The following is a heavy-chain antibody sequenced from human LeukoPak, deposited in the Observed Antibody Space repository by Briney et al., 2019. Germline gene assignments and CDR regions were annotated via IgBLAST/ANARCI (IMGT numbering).Heavy chain of an antibody. CDR1: GYTFTGYY. Sequence: ASVKVSCKASGYTFTGYYMHWVRQATGQGLEWMGWMNPNSGNTGYAQKFQGRVTMTRNTSISTAYMELSSLRSEDTAVYYCARGRPYYDILTGYFPDAFDIWGQGTMVTVSS. CDR2: MNPNSGNT. V-gene: IGHV1-8*02. D-gene: IGHD3-9*01. CDR3: ARGRPYYDILTGYFPDAFDI. J-gene: IGHJ3*02.